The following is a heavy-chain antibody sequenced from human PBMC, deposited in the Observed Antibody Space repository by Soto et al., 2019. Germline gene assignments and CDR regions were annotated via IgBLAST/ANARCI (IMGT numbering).Heavy chain of an antibody. CDR1: GFTFSSYS. D-gene: IGHD3-3*01. CDR3: AGDRDLHYYYYGMDV. CDR2: ISSSSSYI. Sequence: GGSLRLSCAASGFTFSSYSMNWVRQAPGKGLEWVSSISSSSSYIYYADSVKGRFTISRDNAKNSLYLQMNSLRAEDTAVYYCAGDRDLHYYYYGMDVWGQGTTVTVSS. J-gene: IGHJ6*02. V-gene: IGHV3-21*01.